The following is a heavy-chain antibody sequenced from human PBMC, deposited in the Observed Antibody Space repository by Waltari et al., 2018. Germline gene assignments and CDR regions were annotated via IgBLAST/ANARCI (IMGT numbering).Heavy chain of an antibody. CDR3: ARDYGAPAFDI. J-gene: IGHJ3*02. Sequence: EVQLVESGGGLVKPGGSLRLSCGGSGFTFVNYTMNWVRQAPGKGLGWVSSITSSSSSIYYADSVKGRFTISRDNAKNSLYLQVNSLRAEDTAVYYCARDYGAPAFDIWGQGTMVTVSS. CDR2: ITSSSSSI. D-gene: IGHD3-10*01. V-gene: IGHV3-21*01. CDR1: GFTFVNYT.